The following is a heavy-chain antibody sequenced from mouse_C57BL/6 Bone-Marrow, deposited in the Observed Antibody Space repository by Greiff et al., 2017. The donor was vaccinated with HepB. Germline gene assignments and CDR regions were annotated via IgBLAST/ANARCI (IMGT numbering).Heavy chain of an antibody. CDR1: GYTFTNYW. V-gene: IGHV1-63*01. D-gene: IGHD2-4*01. J-gene: IGHJ2*02. CDR2: IYPGGGYT. Sequence: VKLQESGAELVRPGTSVKMSCKASGYTFTNYWIGWAKQRPGHGLEWIGDIYPGGGYTNYNEKFKGKATLTADKSSSTAYMQFSSLTSEDSALYYCARGDYDNYFDYWGQGTSLTVSS. CDR3: ARGDYDNYFDY.